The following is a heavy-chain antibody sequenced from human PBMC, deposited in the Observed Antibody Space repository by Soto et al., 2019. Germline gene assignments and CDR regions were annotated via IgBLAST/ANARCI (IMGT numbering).Heavy chain of an antibody. CDR3: AKEGPYYDYVWGSYRRHYYYYYYGMDV. CDR2: ISGSGGST. D-gene: IGHD3-16*02. Sequence: GSLRLSCAASGFTFSSYAMSWVRQAPGKGLEWVSAISGSGGSTYYADSVKGRFTISRDNSKNTLYLQMNSLRAEDTAVYYCAKEGPYYDYVWGSYRRHYYYYYYGMDVWGQGTTVTVSS. V-gene: IGHV3-23*01. J-gene: IGHJ6*02. CDR1: GFTFSSYA.